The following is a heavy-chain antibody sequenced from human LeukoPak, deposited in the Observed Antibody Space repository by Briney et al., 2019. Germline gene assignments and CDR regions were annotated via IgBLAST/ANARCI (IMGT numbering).Heavy chain of an antibody. CDR3: AKDLSPWAGLLTVAGSDAFDI. D-gene: IGHD6-19*01. Sequence: PGGSLRLSCAASGFTVNTNYISWVRQAPGKGLEWVSTISGSGGSTYYADSVKGRFTISRDNSKNTLYLQMNSLRVEDTAVYYCAKDLSPWAGLLTVAGSDAFDIWGQGTVVTVSS. CDR2: ISGSGGST. J-gene: IGHJ3*02. V-gene: IGHV3-23*01. CDR1: GFTVNTNY.